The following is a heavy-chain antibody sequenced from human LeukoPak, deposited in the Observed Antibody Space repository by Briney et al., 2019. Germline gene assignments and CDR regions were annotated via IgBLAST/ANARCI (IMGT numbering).Heavy chain of an antibody. CDR2: ITTAGAT. J-gene: IGHJ6*02. CDR1: GFTVSSNY. D-gene: IGHD3-16*01. V-gene: IGHV3-66*01. Sequence: PGGSLRLSCAASGFTVSSNYMSWVRQAPGKGLEWVSIITTAGATHYATSVKVRFTISRDNSKNTVYLQMNSLRAEDTAVYYCATRGLLGYYYGMDVWGQGTTVTVS. CDR3: ATRGLLGYYYGMDV.